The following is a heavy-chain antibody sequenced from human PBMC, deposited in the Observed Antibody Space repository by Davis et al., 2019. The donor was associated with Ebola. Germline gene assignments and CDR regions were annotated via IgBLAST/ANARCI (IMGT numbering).Heavy chain of an antibody. CDR1: GYSISSGYY. CDR2: IYHSGST. J-gene: IGHJ5*02. CDR3: ARGAGSGGLNWFDP. Sequence: GSLRLSCAVSGYSISSGYYWGWIRQPPGKGLEWIGSIYHSGSTYYNPSLKSRVSISVDTSKNQFSLKLSSVTAADTAVYYCARGAGSGGLNWFDPWGQGTLVTVSS. V-gene: IGHV4-38-2*01. D-gene: IGHD3-10*01.